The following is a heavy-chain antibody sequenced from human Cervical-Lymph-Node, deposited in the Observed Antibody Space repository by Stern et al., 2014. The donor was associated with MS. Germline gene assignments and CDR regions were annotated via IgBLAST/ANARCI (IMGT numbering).Heavy chain of an antibody. V-gene: IGHV3-30*03. CDR3: ARDYEDTSMLFDH. Sequence: VQLVESGGAVVQPGRSLRLSCAASGFTFSSYGMHWVRQAPGKCLEWVTVISYDGNHKYYAASVKGRFTISRDNSKNTLHLQMNSVTPDDTAIYYCARDYEDTSMLFDHWGQGTLVTVSS. D-gene: IGHD2-8*01. CDR2: ISYDGNHK. CDR1: GFTFSSYG. J-gene: IGHJ4*02.